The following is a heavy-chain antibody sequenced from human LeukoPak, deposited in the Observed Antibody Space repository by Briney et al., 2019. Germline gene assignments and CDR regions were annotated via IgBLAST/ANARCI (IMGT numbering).Heavy chain of an antibody. CDR2: VYDSGST. CDR3: ARDCSGGSCYGAFDI. D-gene: IGHD2-15*01. V-gene: IGHV4-30-4*01. Sequence: SETLSLTCTVSGASIRSGDYYWSWIRQPPGKGLEWIGYVYDSGSTYYNPSLKSRITISVDTSENRFSLKLSSVTATDTAVYYCARDCSGGSCYGAFDIWGQGTMVTVSS. CDR1: GASIRSGDYY. J-gene: IGHJ3*02.